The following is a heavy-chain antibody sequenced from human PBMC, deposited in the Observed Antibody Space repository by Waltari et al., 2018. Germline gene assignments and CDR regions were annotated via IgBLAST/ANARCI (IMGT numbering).Heavy chain of an antibody. Sequence: QVQLVQSGTEVKKPGASVKVSCTASGYTFTNYAIHWVRQAPGQSLEWMGWINAGNGYTRYSQKFQGRVTITRDTSASTAYMELSSLRSEDRAVYYCARDMIRGAQTRVWDYWGQGTLVTVSS. CDR1: GYTFTNYA. V-gene: IGHV1-3*01. J-gene: IGHJ4*02. CDR2: INAGNGYT. CDR3: ARDMIRGAQTRVWDY. D-gene: IGHD3-10*01.